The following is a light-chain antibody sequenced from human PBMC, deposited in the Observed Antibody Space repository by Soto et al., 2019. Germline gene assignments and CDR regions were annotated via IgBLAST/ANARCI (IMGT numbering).Light chain of an antibody. J-gene: IGLJ2*01. V-gene: IGLV2-23*01. CDR3: CSYAGSSTLV. CDR2: EGS. CDR1: SSDVGGYNL. Sequence: QSALTQPASVSGSPGQSITISCTGTSSDVGGYNLVSWYQQHPGKAPKLMIYEGSKRPSGVSNRFSGSKSGNTASLTISGLQAEDEADYYCCSYAGSSTLVFDGGTQLTVL.